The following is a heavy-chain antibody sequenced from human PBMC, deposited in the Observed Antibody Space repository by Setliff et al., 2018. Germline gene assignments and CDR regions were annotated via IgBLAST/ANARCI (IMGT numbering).Heavy chain of an antibody. CDR3: ARNWHWGFDP. CDR1: GDSIDTDIW. D-gene: IGHD1-7*01. V-gene: IGHV4-4*02. CDR2: IYLGGSP. J-gene: IGHJ5*02. Sequence: SETLSLTCTVSGDSIDTDIWWSWVRQSPGKGLEWIGEIYLGGSPTYNPSLKSRVTISIYKSKNQLSLDLTPVTAADTAVYYCARNWHWGFDPWGRGALVTVSS.